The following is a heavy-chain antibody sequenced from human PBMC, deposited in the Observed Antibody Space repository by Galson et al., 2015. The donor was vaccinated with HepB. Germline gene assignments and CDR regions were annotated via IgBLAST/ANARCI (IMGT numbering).Heavy chain of an antibody. CDR1: GFTFSSYG. Sequence: SLRLSCAASGFTFSSYGMHWVRQAPGKGLEWVAVISYDGSNKYYADSVKGRFTISRDNSKNTLYLQMNSLRAEDTAVYYCAKGTTVVVVAGIDYWGQGTLVTVSS. CDR2: ISYDGSNK. J-gene: IGHJ4*02. V-gene: IGHV3-30*18. CDR3: AKGTTVVVVAGIDY. D-gene: IGHD2-15*01.